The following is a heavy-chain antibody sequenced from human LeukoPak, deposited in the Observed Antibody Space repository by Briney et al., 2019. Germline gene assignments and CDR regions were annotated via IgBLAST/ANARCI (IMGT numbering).Heavy chain of an antibody. Sequence: SETLSLTCAVYGGSFSGYYWSWIRQPPGKGLEWIGEINHSGSTNYNPSLKSRVTISVDTSKNQFSLKLSSVTAADTAVYYCARGCNIDSSGIGFDYWGQGTLVTVSS. V-gene: IGHV4-34*01. J-gene: IGHJ4*02. CDR2: INHSGST. D-gene: IGHD3-22*01. CDR3: ARGCNIDSSGIGFDY. CDR1: GGSFSGYY.